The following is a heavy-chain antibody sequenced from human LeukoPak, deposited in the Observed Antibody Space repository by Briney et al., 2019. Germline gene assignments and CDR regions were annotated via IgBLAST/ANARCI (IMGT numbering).Heavy chain of an antibody. V-gene: IGHV4-31*03. J-gene: IGHJ4*02. CDR3: ARVIYGFSMYYFDY. D-gene: IGHD4-17*01. CDR2: IYYSGST. Sequence: SETLSLTCTVSGGSISSGGYYWSWIRQHPGKGLEWIGYIYYSGSTYYNPSLKSRVTTSVDTSKNQFSLKLSSVTAADTAVYYCARVIYGFSMYYFDYWGQGTLVTVSS. CDR1: GGSISSGGYY.